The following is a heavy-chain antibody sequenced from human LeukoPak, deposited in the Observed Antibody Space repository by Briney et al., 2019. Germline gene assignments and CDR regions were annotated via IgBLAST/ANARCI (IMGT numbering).Heavy chain of an antibody. J-gene: IGHJ4*02. V-gene: IGHV1-46*01. CDR3: ARVGHLPYDFWSGYYKEYFDY. CDR2: INPSGGST. CDR1: GYTFTSYY. Sequence: GASVKVSCKASGYTFTSYYMHWVRQAPGQGLEWMGIINPSGGSTSYAQKFQGRVNMTRDTSTSTVYMELSSLRSEDTAVYYCARVGHLPYDFWSGYYKEYFDYWGQGTLVTVSS. D-gene: IGHD3-3*01.